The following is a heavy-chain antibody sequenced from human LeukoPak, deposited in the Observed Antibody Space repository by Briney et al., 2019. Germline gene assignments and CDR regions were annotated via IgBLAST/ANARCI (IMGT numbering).Heavy chain of an antibody. Sequence: SETLSLTCTVSGVSISSYYWSWIRQPPGKGLEWIGYIYYSGSTNYNPSLKSRVTISVDTSKNQFSLKLSSVTAADTAVYYCARKHLTSLGFDYWGQGTLVTVSS. CDR3: ARKHLTSLGFDY. J-gene: IGHJ4*02. D-gene: IGHD1-1*01. V-gene: IGHV4-59*08. CDR2: IYYSGST. CDR1: GVSISSYY.